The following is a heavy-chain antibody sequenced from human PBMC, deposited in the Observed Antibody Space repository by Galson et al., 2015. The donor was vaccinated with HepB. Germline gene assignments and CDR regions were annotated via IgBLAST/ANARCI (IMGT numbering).Heavy chain of an antibody. J-gene: IGHJ4*02. Sequence: SLRLSCAASGLTFYRYNVNWVRQAPGKGLAWVASLSSGSSYIYYADSGKGRFTISRDNTKNSVSLQMNSLRAEDTAVYYCARESHCGGYICYFDYWGQGTLVTVSS. CDR1: GLTFYRYN. CDR2: LSSGSSYI. CDR3: ARESHCGGYICYFDY. V-gene: IGHV3-21*01. D-gene: IGHD2-21*01.